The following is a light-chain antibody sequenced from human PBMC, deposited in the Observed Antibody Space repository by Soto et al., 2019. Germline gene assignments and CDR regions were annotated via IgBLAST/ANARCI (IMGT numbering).Light chain of an antibody. CDR2: EGN. J-gene: IGLJ2*01. CDR1: SSDVGGYNL. Sequence: QSALTQPASVSGSPGQSITISCTGTSSDVGGYNLVSWYQQHPDKAPKLIIYEGNKRPSGVSNRFSGSKSGNTASLTISGLQAEDEADFYCCSYAGSSIPLFGGGTKLTVL. CDR3: CSYAGSSIPL. V-gene: IGLV2-23*01.